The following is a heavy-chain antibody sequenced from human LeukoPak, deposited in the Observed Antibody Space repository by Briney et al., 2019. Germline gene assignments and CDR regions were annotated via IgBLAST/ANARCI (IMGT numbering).Heavy chain of an antibody. D-gene: IGHD6-13*01. CDR3: ARVNSSSWKVAFQH. CDR1: GGSFSGYY. V-gene: IGHV4-34*01. J-gene: IGHJ1*01. Sequence: SETLSLTCAVYGGSFSGYYWSWIRQPPGKGLEWIGEINHSGSTNYNPSLKSRVTISVDTSKNQFSLKLSSVTAADTAVYYCARVNSSSWKVAFQHWGQGTLVTVSS. CDR2: INHSGST.